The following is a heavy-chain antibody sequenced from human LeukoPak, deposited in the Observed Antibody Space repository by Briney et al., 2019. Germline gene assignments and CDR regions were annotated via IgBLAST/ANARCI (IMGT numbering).Heavy chain of an antibody. CDR1: GSSINSYY. CDR2: MHYSADY. V-gene: IGHV4-59*08. Sequence: SETLSLTCTVSGSSINSYYWSWIRQPPGKGLEWLGYMHYSADYNNNPSVRSRVTISLDASKNQVSLRLSSVSAADTAVYYCSRLGYCSGGCCYFDYWGQGILVTVSS. D-gene: IGHD2-15*01. CDR3: SRLGYCSGGCCYFDY. J-gene: IGHJ4*02.